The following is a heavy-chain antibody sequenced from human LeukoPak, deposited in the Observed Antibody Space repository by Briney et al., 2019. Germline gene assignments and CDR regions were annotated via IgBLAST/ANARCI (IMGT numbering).Heavy chain of an antibody. Sequence: ASVKVSCKASGGTFSSYAISWVRQAPGQGLEWMGGIIPIFGTANYAQKFQGRVTITADESTSTAYMELSSLRSEDTAVYYCARDSNYYGSGSYSYFDYWGQGTLVTVSS. J-gene: IGHJ4*02. CDR3: ARDSNYYGSGSYSYFDY. V-gene: IGHV1-69*01. CDR1: GGTFSSYA. D-gene: IGHD3-10*01. CDR2: IIPIFGTA.